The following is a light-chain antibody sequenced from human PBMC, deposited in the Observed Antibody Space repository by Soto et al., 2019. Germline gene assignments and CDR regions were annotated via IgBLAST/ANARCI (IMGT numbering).Light chain of an antibody. CDR1: SSNIGAGYV. CDR3: QTYDNNSAYV. J-gene: IGLJ1*01. V-gene: IGLV1-40*01. CDR2: SDN. Sequence: QSALTQPPSVSVAPGQMVTISSTGSSSNIGAGYVVHWYQQLPGAAPKLLIFSDNNRPSGVPDRFSGSKSGISASLAITGLQTEDEADYYCQTYDNNSAYVFGTGTKVTVL.